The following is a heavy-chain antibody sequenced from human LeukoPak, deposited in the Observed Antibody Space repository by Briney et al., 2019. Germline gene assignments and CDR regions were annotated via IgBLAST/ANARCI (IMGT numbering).Heavy chain of an antibody. CDR1: GYSISTGYY. CDR3: ARSKCGSTSCYGGNWFDP. CDR2: IYHSGST. J-gene: IGHJ5*02. Sequence: SETLSLTCAVSGYSISTGYYWGWIRQPPGKGLEWIGTIYHSGSTYYDTSLKSRVTISVYKSKNQFSLKLSTVTAADTALYYCARSKCGSTSCYGGNWFDPWGQGTLVTVSS. D-gene: IGHD2-2*01. V-gene: IGHV4-38-2*01.